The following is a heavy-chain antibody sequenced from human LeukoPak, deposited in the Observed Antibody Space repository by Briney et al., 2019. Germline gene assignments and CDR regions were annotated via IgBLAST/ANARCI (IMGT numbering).Heavy chain of an antibody. V-gene: IGHV4-39*07. J-gene: IGHJ4*02. CDR3: ARRDGYYDSSGYYFIQAPVDY. CDR2: INHSGST. Sequence: SEILSLTCTVSGGSISSSSYYWSWIRQPPGKGLEWIGEINHSGSTNYNPSLKSRVTISVDTSKNQFSLKLSSVTAADTAVYYCARRDGYYDSSGYYFIQAPVDYWGQGTLVTVSS. D-gene: IGHD3-22*01. CDR1: GGSISSSSYY.